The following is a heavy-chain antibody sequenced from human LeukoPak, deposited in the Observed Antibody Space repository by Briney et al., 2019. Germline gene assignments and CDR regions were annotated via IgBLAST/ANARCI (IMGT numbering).Heavy chain of an antibody. D-gene: IGHD3-16*01. Sequence: PSGTLSLTCAVSGGSISSSNWWSWVRQPPGKGLEWIGEIYHSGSTNYNPSLKSRVTISVDKSKNQFSLKLSSVTAADTAVYYCASCFGGYYYYYMDVWGKGTTVTVSS. V-gene: IGHV4-4*02. CDR3: ASCFGGYYYYYMDV. CDR2: IYHSGST. J-gene: IGHJ6*03. CDR1: GGSISSSNW.